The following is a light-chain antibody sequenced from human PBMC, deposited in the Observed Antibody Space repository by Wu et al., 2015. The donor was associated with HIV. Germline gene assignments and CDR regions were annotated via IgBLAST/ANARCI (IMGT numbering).Light chain of an antibody. CDR2: GAS. J-gene: IGKJ4*01. V-gene: IGKV3-15*01. CDR3: QQYNNWPPQLT. Sequence: EIVMTQSPATLSVSPGERATLSCRASQSVGNNLAWYQHKPGQPPRLLIYGASSRATGIPARFSGSGSGTEFTLTVSGLESEDFAVYYCQQYNNWPPQLTFGGGTKVEIK. CDR1: QSVGNN.